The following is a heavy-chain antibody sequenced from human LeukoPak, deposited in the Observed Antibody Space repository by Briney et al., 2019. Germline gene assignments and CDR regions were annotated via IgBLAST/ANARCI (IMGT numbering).Heavy chain of an antibody. CDR3: ARAAFGVVTPPGI. CDR2: ISYDGSNK. Sequence: GGSLRLSCAASGFTFSSYAMHWVRQAPGKGLEWVAVISYDGSNKYYADSVKGRFTISRDNSKNTLYLQMNSLRAEDTAVYYCARAAFGVVTPPGIWGQGTLVTVSS. J-gene: IGHJ4*02. CDR1: GFTFSSYA. V-gene: IGHV3-30-3*01. D-gene: IGHD3-3*01.